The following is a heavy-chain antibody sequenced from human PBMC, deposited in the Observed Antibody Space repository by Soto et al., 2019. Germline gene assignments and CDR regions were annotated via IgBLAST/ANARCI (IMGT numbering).Heavy chain of an antibody. D-gene: IGHD3-10*01. CDR2: ISGSGGST. CDR3: AKVMYSGVYYGSGSYYNLPDY. J-gene: IGHJ4*02. Sequence: GGSLRLSCAASGFTFSSYAMSWVRQAPGKGLEWVSAISGSGGSTYYADSVKGRFTISRDNSKNTLYLQMNSLRAEDTAVYYCAKVMYSGVYYGSGSYYNLPDYWGQGTLVTVS. V-gene: IGHV3-23*01. CDR1: GFTFSSYA.